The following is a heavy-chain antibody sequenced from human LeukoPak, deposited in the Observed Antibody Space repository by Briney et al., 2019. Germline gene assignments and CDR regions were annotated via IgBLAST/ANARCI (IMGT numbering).Heavy chain of an antibody. V-gene: IGHV1-18*01. D-gene: IGHD7-27*01. J-gene: IGHJ6*02. Sequence: GASVKVSCKASGYTFTSYGVSWVRQAPGQGLEWMGWISAYNGNTNYAQKVQARVTMTRDTSTSTAYMELRSLRSDDTAVYYCARSLPWGQNSLYGMDVWGQGTTVTVSS. CDR1: GYTFTSYG. CDR3: ARSLPWGQNSLYGMDV. CDR2: ISAYNGNT.